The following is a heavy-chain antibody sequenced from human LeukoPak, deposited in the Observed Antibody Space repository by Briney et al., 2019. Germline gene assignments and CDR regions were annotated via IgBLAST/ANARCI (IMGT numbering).Heavy chain of an antibody. CDR2: IHYSGST. J-gene: IGHJ4*02. CDR3: ARVAGYCSGGSCGDY. V-gene: IGHV4-59*12. D-gene: IGHD2-15*01. CDR1: GGSISSYY. Sequence: SETLSLTCTVSGGSISSYYWSWIRQPPGRGLEWIGYIHYSGSTYYNPSLKSRVTISVDTSRNQFSLRLSSVTAADTAVYYCARVAGYCSGGSCGDYWGQGTLVTVSS.